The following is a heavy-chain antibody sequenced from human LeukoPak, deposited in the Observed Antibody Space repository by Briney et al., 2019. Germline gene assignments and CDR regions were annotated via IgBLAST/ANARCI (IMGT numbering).Heavy chain of an antibody. D-gene: IGHD3-10*01. Sequence: GGSLRLSCVASGFIFSSSGLHWVRQAPGKGLEWVAFILYDGRYYADSVKGRFTISRDNSKNTLYLQMNSLRAEDTAVYYCARDRGGVRGVIMDRAFDIWGQGTMVTVSS. CDR3: ARDRGGVRGVIMDRAFDI. V-gene: IGHV3-30*02. CDR1: GFIFSSSG. CDR2: ILYDGR. J-gene: IGHJ3*02.